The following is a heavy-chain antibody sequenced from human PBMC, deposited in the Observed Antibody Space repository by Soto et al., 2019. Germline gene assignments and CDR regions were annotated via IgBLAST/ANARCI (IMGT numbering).Heavy chain of an antibody. J-gene: IGHJ3*02. CDR3: ATYYIVVVVAATPGAFDI. Sequence: SETLSLTCTVSGGSISSSSYYWGWIRQPPGKGLEWIVSIYYSGSTYYNPSLKSRVTISVDTSKNQFSLKLSFVTAADTAVYYCATYYIVVVVAATPGAFDIWGQGTMVTVSS. CDR1: GGSISSSSYY. CDR2: IYYSGST. V-gene: IGHV4-39*01. D-gene: IGHD2-15*01.